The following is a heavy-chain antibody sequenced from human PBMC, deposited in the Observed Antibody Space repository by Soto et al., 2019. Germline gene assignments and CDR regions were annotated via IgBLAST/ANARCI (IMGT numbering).Heavy chain of an antibody. D-gene: IGHD2-15*01. J-gene: IGHJ4*02. CDR1: GFTFTKYS. V-gene: IGHV3-48*02. Sequence: GGSLRLSCVTSGFTFTKYSMNWVRQAPGKXLEWVSYISYSGETKYYADSLKGRYAISRDDAKNSVYLQMNSLRDEDTAFYYCVRGVVVVVGSTAENFDHWGQGTLVTVSS. CDR3: VRGVVVVVGSTAENFDH. CDR2: ISYSGETK.